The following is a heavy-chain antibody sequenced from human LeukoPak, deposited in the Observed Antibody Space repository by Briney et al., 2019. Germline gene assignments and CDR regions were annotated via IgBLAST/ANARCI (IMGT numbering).Heavy chain of an antibody. CDR3: ARHGHNWNRYNWFDP. CDR2: IYPGDSDT. D-gene: IGHD1-20*01. J-gene: IGHJ5*02. CDR1: GYSFTSYW. V-gene: IGHV5-51*01. Sequence: GESLKISCKGSGYSFTSYWIGWVRQMPGKGLEWMGIIYPGDSDTRYSPSFQGQVTISADKSISTAYPQWSSLKASDTAMYYCARHGHNWNRYNWFDPWGQGTLVTVSS.